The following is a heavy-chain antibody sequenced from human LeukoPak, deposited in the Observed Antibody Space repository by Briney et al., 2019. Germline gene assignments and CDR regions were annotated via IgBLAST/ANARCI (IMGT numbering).Heavy chain of an antibody. CDR3: ARHYIGAYDRGRYFDY. D-gene: IGHD3-22*01. CDR2: IFYSGST. V-gene: IGHV4-59*08. CDR1: GGSISSYY. J-gene: IGHJ4*02. Sequence: SETLSLTCTVSGGSISSYYWSWIRQPPGKGLGWIGDIFYSGSTNYNPSLKSRVTISVDTSKNHFSLKLSSVTAADTAVYYCARHYIGAYDRGRYFDYWGQGTLVTVSS.